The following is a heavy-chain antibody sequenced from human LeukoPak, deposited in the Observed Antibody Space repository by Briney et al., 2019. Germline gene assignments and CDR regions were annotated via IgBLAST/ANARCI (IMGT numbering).Heavy chain of an antibody. Sequence: PSETLSLTCAVYGGSFSSYPWTWIRHPPGKGLEWIGQIIHSGSTKYNPSLNGRVTMSVDTSKNQFSLKLTSVTAADTAVYYCARGAPGYWGQGTLVTVSS. CDR2: IIHSGST. V-gene: IGHV4-34*12. CDR3: ARGAPGY. J-gene: IGHJ4*02. D-gene: IGHD4/OR15-4a*01. CDR1: GGSFSSYP.